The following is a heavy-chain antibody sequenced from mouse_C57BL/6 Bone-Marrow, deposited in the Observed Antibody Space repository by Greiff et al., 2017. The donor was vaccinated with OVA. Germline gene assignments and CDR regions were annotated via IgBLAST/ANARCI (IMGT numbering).Heavy chain of an antibody. CDR2: INPNYGTT. D-gene: IGHD3-3*01. CDR3: ARWGLGPYAMDY. J-gene: IGHJ4*01. CDR1: GYSFTDYN. V-gene: IGHV1-39*01. Sequence: VQLKQSGPELVKPGASVKISCKASGYSFTDYNMNWVKQSNGKSLEWIGVINPNYGTTSYNQKFKGKAKLTVDQSSSTADMQRNSLTSEDTAVYYCARWGLGPYAMDYWGQGTSVTVSS.